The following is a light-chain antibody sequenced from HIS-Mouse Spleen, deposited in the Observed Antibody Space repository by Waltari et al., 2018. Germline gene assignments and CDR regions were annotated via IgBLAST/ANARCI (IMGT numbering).Light chain of an antibody. CDR3: YSTDSSGNHRV. CDR1: ALPKKY. J-gene: IGLJ2*01. CDR2: EDS. V-gene: IGLV3-10*01. Sequence: SYELTQPPSVSVSPGQTARITCSGDALPKKYAYWYQQKSDQAPVLVIYEDSKRPSGIPERFSGASSGTMATLTISGAQVEDEAEYYCYSTDSSGNHRVFGGGTKLTVL.